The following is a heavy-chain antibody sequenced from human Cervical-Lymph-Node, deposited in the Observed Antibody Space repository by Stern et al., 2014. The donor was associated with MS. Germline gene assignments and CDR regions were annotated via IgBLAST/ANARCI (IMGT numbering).Heavy chain of an antibody. V-gene: IGHV3-7*01. CDR2: INQGGSDR. CDR3: ARENWASGDY. J-gene: IGHJ4*02. CDR1: GFTFNLYW. Sequence: EVQLVESGGGLVQPGESLRLSCAASGFTFNLYWMTWVRLAPGKGLEWVAKINQGGSDRYYVDSVKGRFTISRDNAKNSLYLQMNSLRAEDTAIYFCARENWASGDYWGQGSLVTVSS. D-gene: IGHD7-27*01.